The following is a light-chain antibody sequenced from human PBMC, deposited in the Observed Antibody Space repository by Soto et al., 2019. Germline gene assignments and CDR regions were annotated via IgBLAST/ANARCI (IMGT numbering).Light chain of an antibody. CDR2: DVS. CDR3: CSYPGSHTWV. J-gene: IGLJ3*02. V-gene: IGLV2-23*02. Sequence: QSALTQPASVSGSPGQSITISCTGTSSDVGSYDLVSWYQHHPGTAPKLILYDVSKRPSGVPDRFSGSKSGNTASLTISGLQAEDEADYYCCSYPGSHTWVFGGGTKVTVL. CDR1: SSDVGSYDL.